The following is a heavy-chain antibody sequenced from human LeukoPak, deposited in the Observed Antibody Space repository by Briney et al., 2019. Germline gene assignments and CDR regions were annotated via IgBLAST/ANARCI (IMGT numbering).Heavy chain of an antibody. Sequence: PGRSLRLSCTASGFTFTDYPIHWVRQAPGKGLEWVAVISYDGGNKYYADSVKGRFTISRDNSKNTLYLQMNGLRTEDTAVYYCARGDSLVVVLPEFDYWGQGTLVTVSS. V-gene: IGHV3-30-3*01. CDR2: ISYDGGNK. CDR1: GFTFTDYP. J-gene: IGHJ4*02. CDR3: ARGDSLVVVLPEFDY. D-gene: IGHD3-22*01.